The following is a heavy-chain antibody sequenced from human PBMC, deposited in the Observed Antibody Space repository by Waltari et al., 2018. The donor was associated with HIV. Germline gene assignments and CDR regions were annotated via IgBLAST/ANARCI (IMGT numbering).Heavy chain of an antibody. CDR1: GFTFRSYA. Sequence: EVQLLESGGDWVQPGGSLRLSCAASGFTFRSYALIWVRQAPGKGLEWVSAISGRGGSTYYADSVKGRCTISRDNSKNTLFLQMNSLRAEDTALYYCAKGFSGWSTFDSWGQGTLVTVSS. CDR3: AKGFSGWSTFDS. D-gene: IGHD6-19*01. V-gene: IGHV3-23*01. J-gene: IGHJ4*02. CDR2: ISGRGGST.